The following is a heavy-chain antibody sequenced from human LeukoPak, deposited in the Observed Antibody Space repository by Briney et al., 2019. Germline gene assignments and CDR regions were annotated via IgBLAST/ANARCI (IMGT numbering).Heavy chain of an antibody. CDR2: MNPNSGNT. J-gene: IGHJ3*02. Sequence: ASVKVSCKASGYTFTSYDIDWVRQATGQGLEWMGWMNPNSGNTGYAQKFQGRVTMTRNTSISTAYMELSSLRSEDTAVYYCARLGYCSGGSCLAFGIWGQGTMVTVSS. CDR3: ARLGYCSGGSCLAFGI. V-gene: IGHV1-8*01. D-gene: IGHD2-15*01. CDR1: GYTFTSYD.